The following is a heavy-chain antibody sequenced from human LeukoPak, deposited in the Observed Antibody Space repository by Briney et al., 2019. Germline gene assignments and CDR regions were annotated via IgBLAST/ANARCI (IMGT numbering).Heavy chain of an antibody. CDR3: ARKLGYCTGASCYVDY. Sequence: GGSLRLSCAASGFTVSNNYMSWVRQAPGKGLEWVSVIYSAGSTYYADSVKGRFTISRDNAQNSLYLQMNSLRADDTAVYYCARKLGYCTGASCYVDYWGQGTLVTVSS. CDR2: IYSAGST. CDR1: GFTVSNNY. D-gene: IGHD2-2*01. J-gene: IGHJ4*02. V-gene: IGHV3-53*01.